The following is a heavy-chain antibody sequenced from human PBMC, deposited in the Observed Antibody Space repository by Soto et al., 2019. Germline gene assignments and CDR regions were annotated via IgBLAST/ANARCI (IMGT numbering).Heavy chain of an antibody. D-gene: IGHD3-10*01. J-gene: IGHJ5*02. CDR2: ISHTGST. V-gene: IGHV4-30-2*01. Sequence: SETLSLTCAVSGGSITSGNSYSWSWIRQPPGKGLEWIGSISHTGSTSYNPSLRSRLTMSVDKSKNQFSLRLSSVTAADMAVYYCARAVAPYFGTWFDPWGQGILVTVSS. CDR1: GGSITSGNSYS. CDR3: ARAVAPYFGTWFDP.